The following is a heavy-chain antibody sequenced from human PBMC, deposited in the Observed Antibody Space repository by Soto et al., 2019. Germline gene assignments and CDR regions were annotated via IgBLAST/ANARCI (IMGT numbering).Heavy chain of an antibody. J-gene: IGHJ4*02. CDR3: ARLGYSGYDAPVIEY. CDR1: GGSISSYY. V-gene: IGHV4-59*08. CDR2: IYYSGST. Sequence: SETLSLTCTVSGGSISSYYWSWIRQPPGKGLEWIGYIYYSGSTNYNPSLKSRVTISVDTSKNQFSLKLSSVTAADTAVYYCARLGYSGYDAPVIEYWGQGTLVTVSS. D-gene: IGHD5-12*01.